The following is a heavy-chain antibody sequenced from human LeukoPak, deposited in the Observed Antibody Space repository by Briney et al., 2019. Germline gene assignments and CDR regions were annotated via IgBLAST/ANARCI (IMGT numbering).Heavy chain of an antibody. CDR3: ARDPLDFWSGYSGPDY. J-gene: IGHJ4*02. V-gene: IGHV1-2*02. CDR2: INPNSGGT. D-gene: IGHD3-3*01. CDR1: GYTFTSYG. Sequence: GASVKVSCKASGYTFTSYGISWVRQAPGQGLEWMGWINPNSGGTNYAQKFQGRVTMTRDTSISTAYMELSRLRSDDTAVYYCARDPLDFWSGYSGPDYWGQGTLVTVSS.